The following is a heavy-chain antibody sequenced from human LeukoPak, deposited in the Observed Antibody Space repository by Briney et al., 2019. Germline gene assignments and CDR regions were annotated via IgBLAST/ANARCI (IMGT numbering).Heavy chain of an antibody. CDR1: GGSISSYY. CDR3: ARGQNWNHDY. D-gene: IGHD1-14*01. V-gene: IGHV3-7*01. Sequence: ETLSLTCTVSGGSISSYYWSWIRQPPGKGLEWVANIKEDGSKKYYVDSVKGRFTISRDNAKNSLYLQMNSLRAEDTAVYYCARGQNWNHDYWGQGTLVTVSS. J-gene: IGHJ4*02. CDR2: IKEDGSKK.